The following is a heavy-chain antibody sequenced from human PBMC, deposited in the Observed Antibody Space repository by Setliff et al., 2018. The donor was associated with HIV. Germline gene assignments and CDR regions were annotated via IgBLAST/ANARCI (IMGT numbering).Heavy chain of an antibody. V-gene: IGHV3-43*01. CDR3: TTLSITIFEVVIHDFVDY. D-gene: IGHD3-3*01. CDR1: GFSFDDYT. Sequence: PGGSLRLSCAASGFSFDDYTMHWFRQAPGKGLEWVSIISWDGGNTYYADSVKGRFTISRDNAKNSLYLQMNSLKTEDTAVYYCTTLSITIFEVVIHDFVDYWGQGTLVTVSS. J-gene: IGHJ4*02. CDR2: ISWDGGNT.